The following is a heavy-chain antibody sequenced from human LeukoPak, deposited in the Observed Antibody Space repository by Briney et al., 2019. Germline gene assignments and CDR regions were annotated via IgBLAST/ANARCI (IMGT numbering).Heavy chain of an antibody. CDR1: GYTFTGYY. CDR3: ARGSSSLLWFGDRTLDSDAFDI. CDR2: INPNSGGT. V-gene: IGHV1-2*02. Sequence: AASVKVSCKASGYTFTGYYMHWVRQAPGQGLEWMGWINPNSGGTNYAQKLQGRVTMTRDTSISTAYMELSRLRSDDTAVYYCARGSSSLLWFGDRTLDSDAFDIWGQGTMVTVSS. D-gene: IGHD3-10*01. J-gene: IGHJ3*02.